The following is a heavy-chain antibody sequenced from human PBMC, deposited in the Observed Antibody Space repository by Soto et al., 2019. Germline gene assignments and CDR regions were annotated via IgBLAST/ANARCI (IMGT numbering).Heavy chain of an antibody. CDR3: ARACSSNSCYDVFDY. D-gene: IGHD2-2*01. Sequence: PSETLSLTCTFSVVSISSYYWSCIRHPAGKGLEWIGRIYTSGSTNYNPSLKSRVTMSVDTSKNQFSLKLSSVTAADTAVYYCARACSSNSCYDVFDYWGQGTLVTVSS. V-gene: IGHV4-4*07. CDR2: IYTSGST. CDR1: VVSISSYY. J-gene: IGHJ4*03.